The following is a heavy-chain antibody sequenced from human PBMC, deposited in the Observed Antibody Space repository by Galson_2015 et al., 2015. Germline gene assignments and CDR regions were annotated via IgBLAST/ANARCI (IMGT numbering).Heavy chain of an antibody. J-gene: IGHJ4*02. CDR2: ISSIDSSMT. D-gene: IGHD3-16*01. V-gene: IGHV3-23*01. CDR1: GFIFSSFG. Sequence: SLRLSCAASGFIFSSFGMTWVRQAPGKGLEWVSTISSIDSSMTAYADSVKVRFTISRANYKNTLYLQMSSLRAEDTAVYSCVKEIIRGVGVGYPDHRGKGTLVT. CDR3: VKEIIRGVGVGYPDH.